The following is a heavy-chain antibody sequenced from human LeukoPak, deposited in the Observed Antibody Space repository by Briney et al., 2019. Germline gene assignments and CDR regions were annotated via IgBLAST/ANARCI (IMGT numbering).Heavy chain of an antibody. D-gene: IGHD3-22*01. Sequence: GGSLRLSCAASGFTFSSYSMNWVRQAPGKGLEWVSYISSSSSTIYYADSVKGRFTISRDNAKNSLYLQMNSLRAEDTAVYYCARGYYDYSGYLYFDYWGQGTLVTVSS. V-gene: IGHV3-48*01. CDR3: ARGYYDYSGYLYFDY. CDR1: GFTFSSYS. J-gene: IGHJ4*02. CDR2: ISSSSSTI.